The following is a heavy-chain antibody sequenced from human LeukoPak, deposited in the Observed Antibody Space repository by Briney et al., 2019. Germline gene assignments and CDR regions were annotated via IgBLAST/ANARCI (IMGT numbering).Heavy chain of an antibody. D-gene: IGHD5-18*01. CDR2: ISGSGHST. CDR1: GFTFSSYA. J-gene: IGHJ5*02. V-gene: IGHV3-23*01. CDR3: AKDRTGYSYGYFLSP. Sequence: PGGSLRLSCAASGFTFSSYAMSWVRQAPGKGLEWVSAISGSGHSTYYADSVKGRFTISRDNSKNTLYLQMNSLRAEDTAVYYCAKDRTGYSYGYFLSPWGQGTLVTVSS.